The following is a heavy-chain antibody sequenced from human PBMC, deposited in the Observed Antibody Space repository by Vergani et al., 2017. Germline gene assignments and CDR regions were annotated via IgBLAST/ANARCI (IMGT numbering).Heavy chain of an antibody. D-gene: IGHD2-2*01. CDR1: GGTFSSYA. V-gene: IGHV1-69*01. J-gene: IGHJ3*02. CDR2: IIPIFGTA. Sequence: QVQLVQSGAEVKKPGSSVKVSCKASGGTFSSYAISWVRQAPGQGLEWMGGIIPIFGTANYAQKFQGRVTITADESTSTAYMELSSLRSEDTAVYYCASPWDCSKTSCYLFDAFDIWGQGTMVTVSS. CDR3: ASPWDCSKTSCYLFDAFDI.